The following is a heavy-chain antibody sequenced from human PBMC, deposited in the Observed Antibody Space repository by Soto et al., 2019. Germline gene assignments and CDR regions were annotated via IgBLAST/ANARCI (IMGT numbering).Heavy chain of an antibody. V-gene: IGHV5-51*01. J-gene: IGHJ5*02. Sequence: GESLKISCQTSGYRFSSYWIVWVRQMPGKGLEWMGIIYPNDSRAKYNPSVQGQVTMSVDRSISTAYLQWSSLRASDTAVYFGARGNVENWFGPWGQGTPVTVSS. CDR1: GYRFSSYW. CDR2: IYPNDSRA. CDR3: ARGNVENWFGP.